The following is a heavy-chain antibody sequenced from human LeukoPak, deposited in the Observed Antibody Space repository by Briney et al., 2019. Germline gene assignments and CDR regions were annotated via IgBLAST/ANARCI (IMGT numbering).Heavy chain of an antibody. CDR2: INPNSGGT. D-gene: IGHD1-26*01. J-gene: IGHJ3*02. CDR1: GYTFTGYH. CDR3: ARDRSGYSGFGGGDAFDI. Sequence: GASVKVSCKASGYTFTGYHMHWVRQAPGQGLEWMGWINPNSGGTNYAQKFQGRVTMTRDTSISTAYMELSRLRSDDTAVYYCARDRSGYSGFGGGDAFDIWGQGTMVTVPS. V-gene: IGHV1-2*02.